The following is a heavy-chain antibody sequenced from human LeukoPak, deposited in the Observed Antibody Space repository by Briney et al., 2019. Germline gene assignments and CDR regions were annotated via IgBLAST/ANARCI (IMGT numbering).Heavy chain of an antibody. V-gene: IGHV3-30*04. Sequence: PGGSLRLSCAASGFTFSSYAMHWVRQAPGKGLEWVTLISYDGSNKYYTDSVKGRFTISRDNSKNTLYLQMNSLRAEDTAVYYCARVVGYGDYVFDYWGQGTLVTVSS. CDR3: ARVVGYGDYVFDY. J-gene: IGHJ4*02. D-gene: IGHD4-17*01. CDR1: GFTFSSYA. CDR2: ISYDGSNK.